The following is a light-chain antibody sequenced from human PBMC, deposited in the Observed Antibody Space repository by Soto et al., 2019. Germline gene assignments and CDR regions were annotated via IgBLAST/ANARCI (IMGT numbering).Light chain of an antibody. Sequence: EIVITQSPATLSVSPGERASLSCRASQSVSSNLAWYQQKPGQTPRLLIYATSTRATGIPARFSGSGSGTEFTLTISSXQSEDFAVYYCQHYNNWPLTFGGGTKVDIK. CDR3: QHYNNWPLT. J-gene: IGKJ4*01. V-gene: IGKV3-15*01. CDR1: QSVSSN. CDR2: ATS.